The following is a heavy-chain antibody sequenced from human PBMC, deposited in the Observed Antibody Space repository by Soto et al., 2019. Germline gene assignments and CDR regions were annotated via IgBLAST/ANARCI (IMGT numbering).Heavy chain of an antibody. CDR3: VPPFGDVYGDYVGY. D-gene: IGHD4-17*01. CDR2: IYSGGST. CDR1: GFTVSSNY. V-gene: IGHV3-66*01. Sequence: GGSLRLSCAASGFTVSSNYMSWVRQAPGKGLEWVSVIYSGGSTYYADSVKGRFTISRDNSKNTLYLQMNSLRAEDTAVYYCVPPFGDVYGDYVGYWGQGTLVTVSS. J-gene: IGHJ4*02.